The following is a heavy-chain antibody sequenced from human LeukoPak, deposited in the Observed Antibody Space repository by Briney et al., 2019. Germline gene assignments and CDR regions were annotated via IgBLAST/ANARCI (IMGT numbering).Heavy chain of an antibody. Sequence: PGRSLRLSCAASGFTFSSYAMHWVRQAPGKGLEWVAVISYDGSNKYYADSVKGRFTISRDNSKNALYLQMSSLRAEDTAVYYCAKSQRNDQQVVQRIDYWGQGTLVTVSS. J-gene: IGHJ4*02. CDR3: AKSQRNDQQVVQRIDY. CDR1: GFTFSSYA. V-gene: IGHV3-30-3*02. D-gene: IGHD2-2*01. CDR2: ISYDGSNK.